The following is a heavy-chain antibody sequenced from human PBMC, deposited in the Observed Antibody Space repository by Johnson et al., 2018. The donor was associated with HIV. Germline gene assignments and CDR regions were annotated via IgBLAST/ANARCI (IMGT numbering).Heavy chain of an antibody. Sequence: VQLVESGGGLVQPGGSLTLSCAASGITISRNYMSWVRQAPEKGLEWVSAISSGGDTWYAGSVTGSFTISRDNSKNTLYLQMNNLRAEDTAVYYCAKSPGKDHGGNSGGFDIWGQGTMVTVSS. J-gene: IGHJ3*02. V-gene: IGHV3-66*01. CDR2: ISSGGDT. CDR1: GITISRNY. D-gene: IGHD4-23*01. CDR3: AKSPGKDHGGNSGGFDI.